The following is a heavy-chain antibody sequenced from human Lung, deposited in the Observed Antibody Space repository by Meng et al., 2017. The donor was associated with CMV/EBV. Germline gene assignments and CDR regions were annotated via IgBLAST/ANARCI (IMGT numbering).Heavy chain of an antibody. CDR3: ASTEDYYDSSGYDY. CDR2: IYYSGRT. Sequence: LXCTVSGGSISSSSYYWGWIRQPPGKGLEWIGSIYYSGRTYYNPSLKSRVTISVDTSKNQFSLKLSSVTAADTAVYYCASTEDYYDSSGYDYWGQGNXVTVSS. J-gene: IGHJ4*02. V-gene: IGHV4-39*01. D-gene: IGHD3-22*01. CDR1: GGSISSSSYY.